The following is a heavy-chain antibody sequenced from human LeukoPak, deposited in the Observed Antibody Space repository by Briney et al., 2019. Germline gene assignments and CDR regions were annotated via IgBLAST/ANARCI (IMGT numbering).Heavy chain of an antibody. CDR2: ISDSGTKK. V-gene: IGHV3-30-3*01. D-gene: IGHD6-13*01. Sequence: TGGSLRLSCAASGFTFSNAWMHWVRQAPGKGLEWVAVISDSGTKKYYADSVKGRFTLSRDNSKNMLYLQMNSLRVEDTAVYYCARDQVGGAVDYWGQGTLVTVSS. J-gene: IGHJ4*02. CDR3: ARDQVGGAVDY. CDR1: GFTFSNAW.